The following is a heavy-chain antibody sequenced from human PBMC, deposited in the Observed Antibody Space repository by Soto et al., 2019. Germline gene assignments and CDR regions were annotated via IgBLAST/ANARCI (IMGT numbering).Heavy chain of an antibody. CDR1: GVTLSGYF. CDR3: AKDDDSGWLFDY. Sequence: PGGTLSLTCAASGVTLSGYFLSWVRQAPGKALEWVSAISGSGGSTYYADSVKGRFTISRDNSKNTLYLQMNSLRAEDTAVYYCAKDDDSGWLFDYWGQGT. V-gene: IGHV3-23*01. D-gene: IGHD5-12*01. CDR2: ISGSGGST. J-gene: IGHJ4*02.